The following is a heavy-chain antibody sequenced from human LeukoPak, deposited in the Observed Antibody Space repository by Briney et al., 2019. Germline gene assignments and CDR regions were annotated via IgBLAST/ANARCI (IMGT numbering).Heavy chain of an antibody. D-gene: IGHD3-22*01. V-gene: IGHV3-30*04. CDR1: GFTFSSYA. Sequence: PGGSLRLSCAASGFTFSSYAMHWVRQAPGKGLEWVAVISYDGSNKYYADSVKGRFTISRDNSKNTLYLQMNSLRAEDTAVYYCAKEGGYYYDSSNWFDPWGQGTLVTVSS. CDR2: ISYDGSNK. J-gene: IGHJ5*02. CDR3: AKEGGYYYDSSNWFDP.